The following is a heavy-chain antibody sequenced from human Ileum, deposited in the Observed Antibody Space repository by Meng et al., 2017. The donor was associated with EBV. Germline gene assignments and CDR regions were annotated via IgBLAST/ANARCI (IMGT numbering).Heavy chain of an antibody. CDR3: ANRRPASGPLGDY. CDR1: GASIRSTNW. V-gene: IGHV4-4*02. CDR2: IYHSGST. Sequence: QVASRDSGPGLSKPSATLSLTCAFSGASIRSTNWWSWVRQPPGKGLEWIGDIYHSGSTNYNPSLKSRVTISIDASKNQFSLKVTSVTAADTAMYYCANRRPASGPLGDYWGQGTLVTVSS. J-gene: IGHJ4*02. D-gene: IGHD2-2*01.